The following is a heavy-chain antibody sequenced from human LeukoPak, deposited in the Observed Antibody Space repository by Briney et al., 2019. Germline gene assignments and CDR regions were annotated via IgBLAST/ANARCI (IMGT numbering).Heavy chain of an antibody. CDR1: GFTFSNYA. CDR2: ISYDGSNE. Sequence: PGGSLRLSCAASGFTFSNYAMHWVRQAPGKGLEGVAIISYDGSNEYYGDSVKGRFTISRDNSKNTLYLQMNSLRAEDTAVYYCARGGPQYGGYVHYWGQGTLVTVSS. CDR3: ARGGPQYGGYVHY. V-gene: IGHV3-30*04. D-gene: IGHD4/OR15-4a*01. J-gene: IGHJ4*02.